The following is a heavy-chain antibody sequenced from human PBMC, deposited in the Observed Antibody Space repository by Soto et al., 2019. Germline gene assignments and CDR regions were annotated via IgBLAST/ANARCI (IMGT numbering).Heavy chain of an antibody. D-gene: IGHD1-1*01. CDR2: INHRGSI. CDR1: GASISGYD. J-gene: IGHJ6*02. CDR3: ARHPKKTGDFDYYYGMDV. V-gene: IGHV4-34*01. Sequence: SETLSLTCAVSGASISGYDWSWIRQSPGKGLEWIGEINHRGSIRYNPSFESRVTISIDTSKNQFSLKLNSMTAADTAVYYCARHPKKTGDFDYYYGMDVWGQGTTVTVSS.